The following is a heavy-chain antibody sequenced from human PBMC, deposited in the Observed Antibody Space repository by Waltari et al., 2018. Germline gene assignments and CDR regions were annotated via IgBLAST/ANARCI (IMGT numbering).Heavy chain of an antibody. CDR1: GFTFNTYA. CDR3: AKGVYDILTGYDY. CDR2: ISGSGDRT. D-gene: IGHD3-9*01. Sequence: EVQLLESGGGLVQPGGSLRLSCAASGFTFNTYAMNWVRQAPGKGLEWVSAISGSGDRTNYADSVKGRFTISRDNPKNTLYLQMNSLRAEDTAVYYCAKGVYDILTGYDYWGQGTLVTVSS. J-gene: IGHJ4*02. V-gene: IGHV3-23*01.